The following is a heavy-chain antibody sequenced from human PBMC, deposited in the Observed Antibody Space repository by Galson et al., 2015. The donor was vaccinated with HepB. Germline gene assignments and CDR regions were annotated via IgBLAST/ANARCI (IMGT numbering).Heavy chain of an antibody. CDR3: ARGDYYDSSGYVLDY. CDR1: GGSISSGDYF. D-gene: IGHD3-22*01. Sequence: TLSLTCAVTGGSISSGDYFWSWIRQHPGKGLEWIGYIYYSGSTYYNPSLKSRLTISVDTSKNKFSLKLSSVTAADTAVYYCARGDYYDSSGYVLDYWGQGTLVTVSS. CDR2: IYYSGST. V-gene: IGHV4-31*11. J-gene: IGHJ4*02.